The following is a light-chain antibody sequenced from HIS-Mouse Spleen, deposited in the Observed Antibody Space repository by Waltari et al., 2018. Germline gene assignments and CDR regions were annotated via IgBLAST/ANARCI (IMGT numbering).Light chain of an antibody. V-gene: IGLV6-57*02. CDR2: EDT. CDR3: QSYDSSNVV. J-gene: IGLJ2*01. Sequence: NFMLTQPHSVSESPWNTVTISCTGNSGSSASNYAQSYQQRPGSATTTVIYEDTQRPSWVPDRFSGSIDSSSNSASLTLSGLKTEDEADYYCQSYDSSNVVFGGGTKLTVL. CDR1: SGSSASNY.